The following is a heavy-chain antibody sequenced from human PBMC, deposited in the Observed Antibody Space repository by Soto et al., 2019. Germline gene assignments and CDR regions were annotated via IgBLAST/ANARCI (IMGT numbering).Heavy chain of an antibody. D-gene: IGHD2-15*01. CDR1: GYNFTSYW. Sequence: GGALKISCKGSGYNFTSYWISRVRQMPGKGLGGMGRIDPSDSYTNYSPSFQGHVTISADKSISTAYLQWSSLKASDTAMYYCARPSGYCSGGSCYTQSYYYYGMDVWGQGTTVTVSS. CDR3: ARPSGYCSGGSCYTQSYYYYGMDV. J-gene: IGHJ6*02. V-gene: IGHV5-10-1*01. CDR2: IDPSDSYT.